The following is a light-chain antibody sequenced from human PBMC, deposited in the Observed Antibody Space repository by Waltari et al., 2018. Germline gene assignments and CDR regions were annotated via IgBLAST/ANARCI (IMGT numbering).Light chain of an antibody. V-gene: IGKV3-11*01. CDR3: QQRRNWPLT. CDR2: DAS. CDR1: QSLGPY. J-gene: IGKJ4*01. Sequence: EIVLTQSPAILSFSPGERATFACRTSQSLGPYLAWYQQRPGQSPKLLNYDASYRATGIPARFSGSGSETDFTLTISSLQPEDCAVYYCQQRRNWPLTFGGGTRVEI.